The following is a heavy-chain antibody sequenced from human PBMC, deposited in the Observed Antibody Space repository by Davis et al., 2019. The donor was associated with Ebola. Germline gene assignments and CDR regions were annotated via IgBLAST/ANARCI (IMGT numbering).Heavy chain of an antibody. D-gene: IGHD5-18*01. CDR1: GFTFTTYY. Sequence: GESLKISCAASGFTFTTYYITWVRQAPGRGLESVATIPHVGSEKYYVDSVKGRFTGSRDNAKNSVYLQMNSLRAEDMAVYYCARTNSGYSYGRRGDYYYYYGMDVWGQGTTVTVSS. CDR3: ARTNSGYSYGRRGDYYYYYGMDV. V-gene: IGHV3-7*01. J-gene: IGHJ6*02. CDR2: IPHVGSEK.